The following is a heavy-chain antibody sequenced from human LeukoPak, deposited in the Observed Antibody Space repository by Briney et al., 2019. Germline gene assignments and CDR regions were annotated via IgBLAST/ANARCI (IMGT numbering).Heavy chain of an antibody. CDR1: GDSISSGSYY. J-gene: IGHJ5*02. CDR2: IYTSGST. Sequence: SQTLSLTCTVSGDSISSGSYYWRWIRQPAGKNLEWIGRIYTSGSTNYNPSLKSRVTISVDTSKNQFSLKLTSLTAADTALYFCARDSMRIQTGTTPWGQGTLVTVSS. D-gene: IGHD1-1*01. V-gene: IGHV4-61*02. CDR3: ARDSMRIQTGTTP.